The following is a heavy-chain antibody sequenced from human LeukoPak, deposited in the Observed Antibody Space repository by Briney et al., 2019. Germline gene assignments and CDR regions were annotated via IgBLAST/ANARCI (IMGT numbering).Heavy chain of an antibody. CDR1: GYSISNGYY. V-gene: IGHV4-38-2*01. CDR2: ISHSGST. Sequence: SETLSLTCAVSGYSISNGYYWGWIRQPPGKGLEWIGSISHSGSTYFNPSLKSRVTISVDTSKNQFSLKLSSVTAADTAVYYCARVYDYGSGSYCYGFDPWGQGTLVTVSS. CDR3: ARVYDYGSGSYCYGFDP. D-gene: IGHD3-10*01. J-gene: IGHJ5*02.